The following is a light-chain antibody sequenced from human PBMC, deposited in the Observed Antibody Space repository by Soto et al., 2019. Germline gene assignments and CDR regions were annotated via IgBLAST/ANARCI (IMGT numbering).Light chain of an antibody. CDR1: QSVDSY. Sequence: EIVLTQSPATLSLSPGERATLSCRASQSVDSYLAWYQQKPGQAPRLLIYDASNRATGIPARFSGSGSGTDFTLTINRLEPEDVAVYYCQQRKHWPLTFGQGTRLEIK. V-gene: IGKV3-11*01. CDR3: QQRKHWPLT. CDR2: DAS. J-gene: IGKJ5*01.